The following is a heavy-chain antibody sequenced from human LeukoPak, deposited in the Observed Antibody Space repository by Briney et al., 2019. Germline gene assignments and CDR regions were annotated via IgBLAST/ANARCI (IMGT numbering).Heavy chain of an antibody. V-gene: IGHV3-30*18. CDR1: GFTFSSYG. CDR3: AKEFATPFSY. J-gene: IGHJ4*02. D-gene: IGHD5-12*01. Sequence: QAGGSLRLSCAASGFTFSSYGMHWVRQAPGKGLEWVAVISYDGSNKYYADSVKGRFTISRDNSKNTLYLQMNSLRAEDTAVYYCAKEFATPFSYWGQGTLVTVSS. CDR2: ISYDGSNK.